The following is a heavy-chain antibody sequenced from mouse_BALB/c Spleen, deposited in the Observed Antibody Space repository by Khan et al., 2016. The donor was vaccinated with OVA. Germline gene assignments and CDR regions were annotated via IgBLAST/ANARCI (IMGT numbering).Heavy chain of an antibody. J-gene: IGHJ3*01. CDR2: IDPNNGGT. D-gene: IGHD2-1*01. Sequence: QVQLQQSGAELVKPGASVKLSCKASGYTFTSYYMYWVKQRPGQGLEWIGGIDPNNGGTYFNEKFKSKATLTVDKSSSTAYMQVSSLTSEDSAFYYCTSTGYGNPFAYWGQGTLVTFSA. CDR3: TSTGYGNPFAY. CDR1: GYTFTSYY. V-gene: IGHV1S81*02.